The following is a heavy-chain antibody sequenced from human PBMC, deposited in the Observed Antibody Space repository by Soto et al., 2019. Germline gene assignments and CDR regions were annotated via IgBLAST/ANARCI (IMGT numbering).Heavy chain of an antibody. CDR2: INAGNGNT. CDR1: GYTFTSYA. J-gene: IGHJ4*02. CDR3: ARSIVVVTALDY. D-gene: IGHD2-21*02. Sequence: QVQLVQSGAEEKKPGASVKVSCKASGYTFTSYAMHWVRQAPGQRLEWMGWINAGNGNTKYSQKFQGRVTITRDTSASTAYMKLSSLRSEDTAVYYCARSIVVVTALDYWGQGTLGTVSS. V-gene: IGHV1-3*05.